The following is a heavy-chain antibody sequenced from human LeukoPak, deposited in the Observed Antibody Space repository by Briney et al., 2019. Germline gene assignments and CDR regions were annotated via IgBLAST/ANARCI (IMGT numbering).Heavy chain of an antibody. CDR3: ARGGSTGVV. CDR1: GYTFTRHA. CDR2: INTNTRNP. D-gene: IGHD4-23*01. Sequence: ASVKVSCKASGYTFTRHAMNLVRQAPGQGLEWMGWINTNTRNPTYAQGFTGRLVFSLDTSVSTAYLQINSLKAEDTAVYYCARGGSTGVVWGQGTLVTVSS. J-gene: IGHJ4*02. V-gene: IGHV7-4-1*02.